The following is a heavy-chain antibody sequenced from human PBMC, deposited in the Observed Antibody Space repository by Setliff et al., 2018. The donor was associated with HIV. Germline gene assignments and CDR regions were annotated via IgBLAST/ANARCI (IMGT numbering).Heavy chain of an antibody. CDR2: FSYSGTT. CDR1: GGSVSSSSYY. V-gene: IGHV4-39*01. D-gene: IGHD3-3*01. CDR3: ARGGGFWSGQLDY. Sequence: SETLSLTCTVSGGSVSSSSYYWGWLRQPPGKGLEWIASFSYSGTTYYSPSLKSRVTMSVDTPKNQFSLKLTSVTATDTAVYYCARGGGFWSGQLDYWGQGTLVTVSS. J-gene: IGHJ4*02.